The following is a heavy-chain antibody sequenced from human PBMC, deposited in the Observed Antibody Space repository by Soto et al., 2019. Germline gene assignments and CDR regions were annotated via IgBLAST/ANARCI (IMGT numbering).Heavy chain of an antibody. CDR1: GSSISYYY. D-gene: IGHD1-26*01. Sequence: SETLSLTCTVSGSSISYYYWSWIRQPPGKGLEWIGYIYYNGNTNYNPSLKSRVTMSVDTSKNQFSLKLRSVTAADTAVFYCARALLGASGVFDYWRLGTLVTVSS. CDR3: ARALLGASGVFDY. CDR2: IYYNGNT. V-gene: IGHV4-59*01. J-gene: IGHJ4*02.